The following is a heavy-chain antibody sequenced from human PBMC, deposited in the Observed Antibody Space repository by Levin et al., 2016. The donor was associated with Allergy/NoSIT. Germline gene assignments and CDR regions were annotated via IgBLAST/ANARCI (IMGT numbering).Heavy chain of an antibody. CDR2: IDSGVDRTT. J-gene: IGHJ4*02. CDR3: ARPPIYDPRLNSAFSS. V-gene: IGHV3-23*01. Sequence: GGSLRLSCAASGFTFSTFAMTWVRQAPGKGLEWVSTIDSGVDRTTFYSDSVKGRFTISRDNFKNRLYLQMDSLRVDDTALYFCARPPIYDPRLNSAFSSWGRGTLVTVSS. D-gene: IGHD3-3*01. CDR1: GFTFSTFA.